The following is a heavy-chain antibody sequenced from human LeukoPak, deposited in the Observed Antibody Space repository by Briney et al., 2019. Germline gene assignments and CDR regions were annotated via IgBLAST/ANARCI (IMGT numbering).Heavy chain of an antibody. D-gene: IGHD4-17*01. CDR1: GFTVSSNY. CDR3: ARVATVTPSRPFDY. CDR2: IYSGGST. J-gene: IGHJ4*02. V-gene: IGHV3-53*01. Sequence: GGSLTLSCAASGFTVSSNYMSWVRQAPGKGLEWVSVIYSGGSTYYADAVKGRFTISRDNSKNTLYLEMNSLRAEDTAVYYCARVATVTPSRPFDYWGKGTLFTVS.